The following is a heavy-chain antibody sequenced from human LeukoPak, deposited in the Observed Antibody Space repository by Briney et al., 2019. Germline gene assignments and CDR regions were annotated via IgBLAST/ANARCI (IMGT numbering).Heavy chain of an antibody. Sequence: PSETLSLTCTVSGVSISVYYWHWIRQPAGKGLEWIGGIFGSGSTNYNPSLKSRVTMSVDTSKNHFSLNLRYVTAADTAIYYCVRDCSGGSCYPDAFDIWGQGTMVTVSS. CDR2: IFGSGST. CDR3: VRDCSGGSCYPDAFDI. V-gene: IGHV4-4*07. CDR1: GVSISVYY. J-gene: IGHJ3*02. D-gene: IGHD2-15*01.